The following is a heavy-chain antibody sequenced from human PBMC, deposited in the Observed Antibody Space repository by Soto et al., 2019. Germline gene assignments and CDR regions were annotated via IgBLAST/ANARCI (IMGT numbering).Heavy chain of an antibody. J-gene: IGHJ3*02. V-gene: IGHV4-31*03. Sequence: KTSETLSLTCTVSGGSVSSGAYYWTWIRQRPGKGLEWIGYIYYSGSTYYSPSLKSRLSISLDTSKNQFSLRLSSVTAADTAMYYCARERLRAVYDFDIWGQGTMVTVS. CDR2: IYYSGST. D-gene: IGHD5-12*01. CDR3: ARERLRAVYDFDI. CDR1: GGSVSSGAYY.